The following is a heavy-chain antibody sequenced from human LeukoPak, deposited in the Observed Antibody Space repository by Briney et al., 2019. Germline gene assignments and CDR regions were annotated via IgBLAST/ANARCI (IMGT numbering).Heavy chain of an antibody. V-gene: IGHV3-23*01. CDR1: GFTFSSYG. Sequence: GGSLRLSCAASGFTFSSYGMSWVRQAPGKGLEWVSAISGSGGSTYYADSVKGRFTISRDNSKNTLYLQMNSLRAEDTAVYYCAKDKSFPNSVLRFLEWFPSPYFDYWGQGTLVTVSS. D-gene: IGHD3-3*01. CDR2: ISGSGGST. CDR3: AKDKSFPNSVLRFLEWFPSPYFDY. J-gene: IGHJ4*02.